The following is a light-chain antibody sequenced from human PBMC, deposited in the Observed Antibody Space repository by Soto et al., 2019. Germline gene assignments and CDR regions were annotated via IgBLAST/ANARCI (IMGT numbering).Light chain of an antibody. Sequence: QPVLTQSSSASASLGSSVKLTCTLSSGHRSYIIAWHQQQPGKAPRYLMKLEGSGSYNKGSGVPDRFSGSSSGADRYLTISNLQFVDEADYYCETWDSNTRVFGGGTKLTVL. J-gene: IGLJ3*02. CDR1: SGHRSYI. V-gene: IGLV4-60*02. CDR2: LEGSGSY. CDR3: ETWDSNTRV.